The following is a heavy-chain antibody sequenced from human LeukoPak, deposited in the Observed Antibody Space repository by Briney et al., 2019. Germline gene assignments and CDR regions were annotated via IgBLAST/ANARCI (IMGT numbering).Heavy chain of an antibody. J-gene: IGHJ6*03. D-gene: IGHD2-2*01. Sequence: PSETLSLTCAVYGGSFSGYYWSWIRQPPGKGLEWIGEINHSGSTNYNPSLKSRVTISVDTSKNQFSLKLSSVTAADTAVYYCARVRGPPLGYCSGTSCHHYYYYMDVWGKGTTVTVSS. CDR3: ARVRGPPLGYCSGTSCHHYYYYMDV. CDR2: INHSGST. V-gene: IGHV4-34*01. CDR1: GGSFSGYY.